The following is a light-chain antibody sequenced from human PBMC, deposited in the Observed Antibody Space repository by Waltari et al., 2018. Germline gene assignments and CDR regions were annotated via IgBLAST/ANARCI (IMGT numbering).Light chain of an antibody. CDR1: ALPKQY. CDR3: QSADSSGTYV. J-gene: IGLJ1*01. Sequence: SYELTQPPSVSVSPGQTARITCSGDALPKQYAYWYQQRPGQAPGLGIYKDRERPSGIPERLSGSSSGTTVTLTISGVQAEDEADYYCQSADSSGTYVFGTGTKVTVL. CDR2: KDR. V-gene: IGLV3-25*03.